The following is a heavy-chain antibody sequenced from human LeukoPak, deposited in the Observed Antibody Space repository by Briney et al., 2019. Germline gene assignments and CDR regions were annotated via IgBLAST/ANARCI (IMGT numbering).Heavy chain of an antibody. CDR3: ARVNYAFLGWFDP. D-gene: IGHD4-11*01. Sequence: SGTLSLTCTVSGGSIGSYYWSWIRQPPGKGLEWIGEINHSGGTNYNPSLKSRVTISVDTSKNQFSLRLNSVTAADTAAYYCARVNYAFLGWFDPWGQGTLVTVSS. CDR1: GGSIGSYY. CDR2: INHSGGT. V-gene: IGHV4-34*01. J-gene: IGHJ5*02.